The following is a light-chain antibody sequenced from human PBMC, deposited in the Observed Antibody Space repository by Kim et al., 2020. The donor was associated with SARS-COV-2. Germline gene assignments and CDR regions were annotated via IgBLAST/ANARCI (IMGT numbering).Light chain of an antibody. CDR3: QQYNIWPRT. J-gene: IGKJ1*01. V-gene: IGKV3-15*01. Sequence: ETVMTQSPVTLSVSPGERATLSCRASGSVSSDLAWYQQKPGQAPRLLIYAASTRATGIPARFGGSGSGTEFTLTISSLQSEDFAIYYCQQYNIWPRTFGQGTKVDIK. CDR1: GSVSSD. CDR2: AAS.